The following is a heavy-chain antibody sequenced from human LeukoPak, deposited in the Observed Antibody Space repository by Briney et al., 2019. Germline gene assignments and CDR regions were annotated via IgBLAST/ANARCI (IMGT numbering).Heavy chain of an antibody. D-gene: IGHD2-8*01. J-gene: IGHJ4*02. CDR3: AKDRINSIYCTNGACYADY. CDR1: GFTFSSYA. V-gene: IGHV3-23*01. Sequence: GGSLRLSCAASGFTFSSYAMSWVRQAPGKGLEWVSGISGNGGTTYSADSVKGRFTISRDNSKNTLYLQMNSLRAEDTAVYYCAKDRINSIYCTNGACYADYWGQGTLVTVSS. CDR2: ISGNGGTT.